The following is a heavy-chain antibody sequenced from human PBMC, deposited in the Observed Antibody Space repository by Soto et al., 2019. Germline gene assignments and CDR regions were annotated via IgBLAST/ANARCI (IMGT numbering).Heavy chain of an antibody. Sequence: SDTLSLTCTVSGGSISSGDYYWSWIRQPPGKGLEWIGYIYYSGSTYYNPSLKSRVTISVDTSKNQFSLKLSSVTAADTAVYYCARELRSSDYVWGSYRYTGGYFDYWGQGTLVTVSS. V-gene: IGHV4-30-4*02. CDR2: IYYSGST. D-gene: IGHD3-16*02. CDR1: GGSISSGDYY. J-gene: IGHJ4*02. CDR3: ARELRSSDYVWGSYRYTGGYFDY.